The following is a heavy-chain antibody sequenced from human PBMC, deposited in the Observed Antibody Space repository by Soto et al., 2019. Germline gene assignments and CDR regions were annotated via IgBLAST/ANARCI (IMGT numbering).Heavy chain of an antibody. CDR3: VRVVVPAATNDMDF. V-gene: IGHV4-31*03. CDR2: IYYSVST. CDR1: GGSISSGGYY. J-gene: IGHJ6*02. Sequence: QVQLQEPGPGLVKPPQTLSLTCTVSGGSISSGGYYWSWIRQLPGTGLEWIGYIYYSVSTYYNPSIKSRVSISVDTAKNQFPLKLSSVTVADTAVYCCVRVVVPAATNDMDFWGQGPKVTVSS. D-gene: IGHD2-2*01.